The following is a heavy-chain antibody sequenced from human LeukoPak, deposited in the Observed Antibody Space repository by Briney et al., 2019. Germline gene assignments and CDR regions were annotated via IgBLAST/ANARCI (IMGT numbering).Heavy chain of an antibody. Sequence: SETLSLTCTVSGGSVSSGIYYWSWIRQPAGKGLEWIGRMFTPGTINYNPSLKSRVTISLDTSKNQFSLKLSSVTAAGTAVYYCARLSGRDYYFDYWGQGTLVTVSS. CDR3: ARLSGRDYYFDY. J-gene: IGHJ4*02. V-gene: IGHV4-61*02. D-gene: IGHD3-10*01. CDR1: GGSVSSGIYY. CDR2: MFTPGTI.